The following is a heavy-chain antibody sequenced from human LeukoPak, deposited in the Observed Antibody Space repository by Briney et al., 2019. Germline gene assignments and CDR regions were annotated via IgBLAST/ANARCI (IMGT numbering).Heavy chain of an antibody. J-gene: IGHJ4*02. CDR2: ISAYNGNT. D-gene: IGHD3-22*01. V-gene: IGHV1-18*01. Sequence: GASVKVSCKASGYTFTSYGISWVRQAPGQGLEWMGWISAYNGNTNYAQKLQGRVTMTTDTSTSTAYMELRSLRSDDTAVYYCARGGYYYDSSGYYYQNPDYWGQGTLVTVSS. CDR1: GYTFTSYG. CDR3: ARGGYYYDSSGYYYQNPDY.